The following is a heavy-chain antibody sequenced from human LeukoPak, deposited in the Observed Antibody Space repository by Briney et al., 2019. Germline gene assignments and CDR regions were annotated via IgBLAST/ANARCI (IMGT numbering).Heavy chain of an antibody. D-gene: IGHD3-22*01. Sequence: GASVKVSCKASGGTFSSYAISWVRQAPGQGLEWMGGIIPIFGTANYARKFQGRVTITADKSTSTAYMELSSLRSEDTAVYYCARDYYDSSGHRPFDYWGQGTLVTVSS. CDR3: ARDYYDSSGHRPFDY. J-gene: IGHJ4*02. CDR1: GGTFSSYA. CDR2: IIPIFGTA. V-gene: IGHV1-69*06.